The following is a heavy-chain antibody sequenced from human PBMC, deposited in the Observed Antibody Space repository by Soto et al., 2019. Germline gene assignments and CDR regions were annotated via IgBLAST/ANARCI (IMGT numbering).Heavy chain of an antibody. CDR1: GFTFDNYA. CDR2: ISWNSGGI. V-gene: IGHV3-9*01. Sequence: EVQLVESGGGLVQPGRSLRLSCAASGFTFDNYAMHWVRQAPGKGLEWVSGISWNSGGIGYADSVKGRFTISRDNAKNSLYLQMNSLRPEDTALYYCAKNDGGGQLVSGWFDPWGQGTLVTVSS. CDR3: AKNDGGGQLVSGWFDP. D-gene: IGHD6-6*01. J-gene: IGHJ5*02.